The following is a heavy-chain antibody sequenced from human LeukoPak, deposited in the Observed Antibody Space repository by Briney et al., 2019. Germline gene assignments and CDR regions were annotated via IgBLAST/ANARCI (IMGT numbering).Heavy chain of an antibody. CDR1: GYTFTSYY. Sequence: ASVKVSCTASGYTFTSYYIDWVRQAPGQGLEWMGVINPSGGSTRYAQKFQGRVTMTGDPSTRTVYMELSSLTSDDTAVYYCARCTTDAYWGQGTPVTVSS. J-gene: IGHJ4*02. CDR2: INPSGGST. D-gene: IGHD1-1*01. V-gene: IGHV1-46*01. CDR3: ARCTTDAY.